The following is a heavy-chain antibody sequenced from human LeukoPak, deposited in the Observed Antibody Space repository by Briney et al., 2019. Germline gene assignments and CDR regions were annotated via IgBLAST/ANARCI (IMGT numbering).Heavy chain of an antibody. CDR2: ISGSGGST. D-gene: IGHD2-2*01. V-gene: IGHV3-23*01. J-gene: IGHJ4*02. Sequence: GGSLRLSCAASGFTFSSYAMSWVRQAPGKGLEWVSAISGSGGSTYYADSVKGRFTISRDNSKNTLYLQMNSLRAEDTAVYYCAKDHTTSTSSYGDFDYWGQGTLVTVSS. CDR1: GFTFSSYA. CDR3: AKDHTTSTSSYGDFDY.